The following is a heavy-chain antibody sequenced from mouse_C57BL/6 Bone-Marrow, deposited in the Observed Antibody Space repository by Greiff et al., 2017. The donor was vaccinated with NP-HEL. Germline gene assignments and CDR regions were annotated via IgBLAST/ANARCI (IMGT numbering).Heavy chain of an antibody. CDR1: GFTFSSYA. J-gene: IGHJ4*01. CDR3: ARDATAQATGYYAMDY. D-gene: IGHD3-2*02. V-gene: IGHV5-4*01. Sequence: EVKLMESGGGLVKPGGSLKLSCAASGFTFSSYAMSWVRQTPEKRLEWVATISDGGSYTYYPDNVTGRFTISRDNAKNNLYLQMSHLKSEDTAMYYCARDATAQATGYYAMDYWGQGTSVTVSS. CDR2: ISDGGSYT.